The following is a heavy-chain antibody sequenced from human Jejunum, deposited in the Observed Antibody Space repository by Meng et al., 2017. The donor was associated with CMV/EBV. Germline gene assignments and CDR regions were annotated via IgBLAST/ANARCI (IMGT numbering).Heavy chain of an antibody. Sequence: VQPQESGPGLVRPSETLSLTCTVSGGSISRNGYYWSWIRQHPGKGLEWSGYIYYTGIPSYNPSLKSRVTISLDTSNYQFSLRLTSVTAADTAVYFCARVGDYWGQGTLVTVSS. CDR2: IYYTGIP. V-gene: IGHV4-31*03. CDR3: ARVGDY. CDR1: GGSISRNGYY. J-gene: IGHJ4*02.